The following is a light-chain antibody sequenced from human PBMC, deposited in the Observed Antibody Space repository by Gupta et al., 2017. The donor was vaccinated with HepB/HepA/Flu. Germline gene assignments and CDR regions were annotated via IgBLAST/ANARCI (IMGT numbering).Light chain of an antibody. J-gene: IGKJ4*01. CDR2: GAS. CDR3: QYYTSLIT. CDR1: QSVSSNY. Sequence: EIVLTQSPGTLSLSPGERAALACMSSQSVSSNYLAWYQQKPGQAPRLLIYGASGSANGIPHRFSGNGYGTDFTLTSSIRETEDCAVYYWQYYTSLITFGGGTKVEIK. V-gene: IGKV3-20*01.